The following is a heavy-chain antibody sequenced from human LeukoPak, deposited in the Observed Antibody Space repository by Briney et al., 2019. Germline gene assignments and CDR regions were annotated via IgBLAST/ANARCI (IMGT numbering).Heavy chain of an antibody. CDR3: ARELYYYGSGSYSKYNWFDP. D-gene: IGHD3-10*01. J-gene: IGHJ5*02. CDR1: GGSISSYY. Sequence: SETLSLTCTVSGGSISSYYWSWIRQPPGKGLEWIGYIYYSGSTNYNPSLKSRVTISVDTSKNQFSLKLSSVTAADTAVYYCARELYYYGSGSYSKYNWFDPWGQGTLVTVSS. V-gene: IGHV4-59*01. CDR2: IYYSGST.